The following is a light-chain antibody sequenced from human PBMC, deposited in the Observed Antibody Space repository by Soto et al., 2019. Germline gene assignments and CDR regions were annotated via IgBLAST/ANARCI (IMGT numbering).Light chain of an antibody. CDR2: TAS. V-gene: IGKV1-27*01. CDR3: KRNVGAPRT. J-gene: IGKJ1*01. CDR1: QDIGIY. Sequence: DIQMTQSPSSLSASVGDRVTITCRASQDIGIYLSWYQQKSGGVPRLLIYTASTLQSGVPSRFSGSRSGTDFTLTISSLQPEEAATYFCKRNVGAPRTLGKGTKVNIK.